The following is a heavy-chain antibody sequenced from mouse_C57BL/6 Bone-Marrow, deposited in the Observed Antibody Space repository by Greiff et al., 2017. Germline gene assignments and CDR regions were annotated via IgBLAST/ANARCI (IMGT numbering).Heavy chain of an antibody. D-gene: IGHD3-2*02. CDR3: AQSSERFAY. Sequence: QVQLKQSGAELARPGASVKLSCKASGYTFTSYGISWVKQRPGQGLEWIGEIYPRSGNTYYNEKFKGKATLTADKSSSTAYMELRSLTSEDSAVYFCAQSSERFAYWGQGTLVTVSA. CDR2: IYPRSGNT. J-gene: IGHJ3*01. V-gene: IGHV1-81*01. CDR1: GYTFTSYG.